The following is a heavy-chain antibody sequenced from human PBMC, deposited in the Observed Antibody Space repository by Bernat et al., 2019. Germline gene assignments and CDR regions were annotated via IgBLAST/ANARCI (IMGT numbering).Heavy chain of an antibody. CDR3: TTDHNRDYDYVWGSPSDYYYGMDV. V-gene: IGHV3-15*01. D-gene: IGHD3-16*01. Sequence: EVQLVESGGGLVKPGGSLRLSCAASGFTFSNAWMSWVRQAPGKGLEWVGRIKSKTDGGTTDYAAPVKGRFTISRDDSKNTLYLQMNSLKTEDTAVYYCTTDHNRDYDYVWGSPSDYYYGMDVWGQGTTVTVSS. CDR2: IKSKTDGGTT. J-gene: IGHJ6*02. CDR1: GFTFSNAW.